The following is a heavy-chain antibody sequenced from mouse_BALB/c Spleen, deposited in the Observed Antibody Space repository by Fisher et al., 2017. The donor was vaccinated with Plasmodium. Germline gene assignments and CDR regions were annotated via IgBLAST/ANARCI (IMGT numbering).Heavy chain of an antibody. D-gene: IGHD1-1*01. V-gene: IGHV1-50*01. Sequence: KFKGKATLTLDTSSSTAYMQLSSLTSEDSAVYYCTRDNYGAMDYWGQGTSVTVSS. J-gene: IGHJ4*01. CDR3: TRDNYGAMDY.